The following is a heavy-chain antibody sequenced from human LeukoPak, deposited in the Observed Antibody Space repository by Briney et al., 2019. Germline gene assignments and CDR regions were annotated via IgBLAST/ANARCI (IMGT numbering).Heavy chain of an antibody. CDR3: VRGSKGSSPYWYFDL. CDR1: GDSVSSNSAT. D-gene: IGHD6-13*01. Sequence: RSQTLSLTCAISGDSVSSNSATWNWIRQCPSRGLEWLGRTYYRSKWYDDYAVSVKSRITINPDTSKNQFSLQLNSVSPEDTAVYYCVRGSKGSSPYWYFDLWGRGTLVTASS. CDR2: TYYRSKWYD. J-gene: IGHJ2*01. V-gene: IGHV6-1*01.